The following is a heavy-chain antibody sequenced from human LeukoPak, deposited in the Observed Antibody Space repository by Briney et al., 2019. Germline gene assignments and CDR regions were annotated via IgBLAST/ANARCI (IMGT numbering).Heavy chain of an antibody. CDR3: AKRAWNIVVVPAAINSVDFYFFYY. J-gene: IGHJ4*02. Sequence: ASVKVSCKASGYTFTRYGISWVRQAPGQGLEWMGWISAYNGNTNYAQKLQGRFTITTGTSTSTAYMQLRSLRSYDTAVYYCAKRAWNIVVVPAAINSVDFYFFYYWGQGTLVTVSS. D-gene: IGHD2-2*02. CDR1: GYTFTRYG. V-gene: IGHV1-18*01. CDR2: ISAYNGNT.